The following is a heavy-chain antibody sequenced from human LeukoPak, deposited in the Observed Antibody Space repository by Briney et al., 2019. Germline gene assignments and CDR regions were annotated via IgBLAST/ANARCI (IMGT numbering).Heavy chain of an antibody. V-gene: IGHV3-7*01. CDR2: IKQDGSEK. Sequence: GGSLRLSCAASGFTFSSYWMSWVRQAPGKGLEWVASIKQDGSEKYYVDSLKGRFTVFRDNAKNSLYLQMNSLRAEDTAVYYCAELGITMIGGVWGKGTTVTISS. CDR1: GFTFSSYW. CDR3: AELGITMIGGV. J-gene: IGHJ6*04. D-gene: IGHD3-10*02.